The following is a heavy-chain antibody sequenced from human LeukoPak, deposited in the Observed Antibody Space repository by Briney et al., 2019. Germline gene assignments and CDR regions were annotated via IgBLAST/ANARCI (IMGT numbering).Heavy chain of an antibody. CDR1: GLTFSTYV. V-gene: IGHV3-64D*06. CDR2: ISSNGDNT. J-gene: IGHJ4*02. Sequence: GGSLRLSCSVSGLTFSTYVMHWVRQAPGKGLEYVSAISSNGDNTYYADSVKGGFTISRDNSKNTLYLQMSSLRPDDTAVYFCVRGTGYWGQGTLVTVSS. CDR3: VRGTGY.